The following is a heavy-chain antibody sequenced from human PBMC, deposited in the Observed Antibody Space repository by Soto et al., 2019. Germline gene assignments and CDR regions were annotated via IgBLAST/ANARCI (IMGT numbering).Heavy chain of an antibody. CDR2: IRSKANSYAT. V-gene: IGHV3-73*01. CDR3: TSLGYSYGYWSDYGMDV. CDR1: GFTFSGSA. D-gene: IGHD5-18*01. Sequence: GSLRLSCAASGFTFSGSAMHWVRQASGKGLEWVGRIRSKANSYATAYAASVKGRFTISRDDSKNTAYLQMNSLKTEDTAVCYCTSLGYSYGYWSDYGMDVWGQGTTVTVSS. J-gene: IGHJ6*02.